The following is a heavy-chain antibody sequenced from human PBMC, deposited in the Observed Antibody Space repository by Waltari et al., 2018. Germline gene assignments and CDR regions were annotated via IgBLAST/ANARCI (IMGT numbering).Heavy chain of an antibody. V-gene: IGHV3-7*01. Sequence: EVQLLESGGGLVQPGVSLRLSCACSGFTFSSYWMSWVRKAPGKGLEWVANIKQDGSEKYYVHSVKGRFTISRDNAKNSLYPQMNSLRAEDTAVYYCARIASAGQFDYWGQGTLVTVSS. J-gene: IGHJ4*02. CDR3: ARIASAGQFDY. D-gene: IGHD6-13*01. CDR1: GFTFSSYW. CDR2: IKQDGSEK.